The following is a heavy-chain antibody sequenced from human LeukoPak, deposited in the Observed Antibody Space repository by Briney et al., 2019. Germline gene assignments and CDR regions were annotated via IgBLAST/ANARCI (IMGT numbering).Heavy chain of an antibody. D-gene: IGHD4-17*01. CDR1: GFTFSSYA. Sequence: PGGSLRLSCAASGFTFSSYAMHWVRQAPGKGLEWVAVISYDGSNKYYADSVKGRFTISRDNSKNTLYLQMNSLRAEDTAVYYCARDPAVTTLLLEYYFDYWGQGTLVTVSS. CDR2: ISYDGSNK. CDR3: ARDPAVTTLLLEYYFDY. V-gene: IGHV3-30-3*01. J-gene: IGHJ4*02.